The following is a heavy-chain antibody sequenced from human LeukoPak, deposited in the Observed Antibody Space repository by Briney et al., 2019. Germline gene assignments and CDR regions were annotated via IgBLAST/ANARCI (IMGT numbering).Heavy chain of an antibody. J-gene: IGHJ4*02. D-gene: IGHD6-6*01. CDR1: GYTFTCYD. CDR3: ARGHSTSYFFDY. V-gene: IGHV1-8*03. Sequence: APVKVSCKASGYTFTCYDINWVRQATGQGREWMGWMNLNSGKTAYAQKFQGRVTITRDTSISTAYMELSSLRSEDTAVYYCARGHSTSYFFDYWGQGTLVTVSS. CDR2: MNLNSGKT.